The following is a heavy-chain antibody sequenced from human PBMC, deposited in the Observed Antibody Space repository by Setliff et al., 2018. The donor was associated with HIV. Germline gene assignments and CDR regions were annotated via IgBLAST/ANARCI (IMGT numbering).Heavy chain of an antibody. CDR1: GGTFSSYA. D-gene: IGHD3-22*01. V-gene: IGHV1-69*13. J-gene: IGHJ4*02. CDR3: ASSSYYYDRSGFYY. Sequence: SVKVSCKASGGTFSSYAISWMRQAPGQGLEWMGGIIPIFGTANYAQEFQGRVTINADESTRTAYMELRSLRSEGTAMYYCASSSYYYDRSGFYYWGQGTPVTVSS. CDR2: IIPIFGTA.